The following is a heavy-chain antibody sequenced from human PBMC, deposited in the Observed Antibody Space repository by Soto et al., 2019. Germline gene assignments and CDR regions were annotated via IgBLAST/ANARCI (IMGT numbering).Heavy chain of an antibody. CDR2: IDTSGTT. CDR3: ARGPRGYVYYHGMDV. D-gene: IGHD3-16*01. CDR1: GGSISSYY. J-gene: IGHJ6*02. V-gene: IGHV4-4*07. Sequence: LCGGSISSYYVSWIRQSAGKGLEWIGRIDTSGTTNYNPSLKSRVTMSVDASKSQFSLNLSSVTAADTAVYYCARGPRGYVYYHGMDVWGQGTTVTVSS.